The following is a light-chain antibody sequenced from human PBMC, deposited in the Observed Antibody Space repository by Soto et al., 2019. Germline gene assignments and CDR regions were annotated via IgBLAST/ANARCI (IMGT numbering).Light chain of an antibody. CDR1: QSVSSN. Sequence: IVITESPASLSVSQGERATLSCRASQSVSSNLAWYQQKPGQAPRLLIYDASNRATGIPARFSGSGSGTDFTLTISSLEPEDFAVYYCQQRSNWPPWTFGQGTKVDIK. V-gene: IGKV3-11*01. CDR3: QQRSNWPPWT. J-gene: IGKJ1*01. CDR2: DAS.